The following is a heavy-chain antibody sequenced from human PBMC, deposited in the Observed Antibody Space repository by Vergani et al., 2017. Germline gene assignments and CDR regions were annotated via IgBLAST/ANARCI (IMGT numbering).Heavy chain of an antibody. CDR1: GFTFTNFA. CDR3: AGSSGWYLDYFDY. Sequence: EVQLLESGGNLVQPGGSLRLSCAASGFTFTNFAMTWVRQAPGEGLEWVSGISGSGGFTYYADSVKGRFTISRDNSKNTMFLQMNNLRAEDTAVYYCAGSSGWYLDYFDYWGQGTLVTVSS. V-gene: IGHV3-23*01. CDR2: ISGSGGFT. D-gene: IGHD6-19*01. J-gene: IGHJ4*02.